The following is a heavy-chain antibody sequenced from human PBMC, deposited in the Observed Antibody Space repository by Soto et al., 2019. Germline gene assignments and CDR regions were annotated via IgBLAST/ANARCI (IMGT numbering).Heavy chain of an antibody. CDR2: IHSDGSST. Sequence: EVQLVESGGGLVQPGESLRLSCAASGFTFSYYWMHWVRQAPGKGLVWVSRIHSDGSSTTYADSVKGRFSISRDNARNTVYLQMNSLRAEDTAVYYCARGDRGAFDLWGPGTVLTVSS. V-gene: IGHV3-74*01. CDR1: GFTFSYYW. J-gene: IGHJ3*01. CDR3: ARGDRGAFDL. D-gene: IGHD1-26*01.